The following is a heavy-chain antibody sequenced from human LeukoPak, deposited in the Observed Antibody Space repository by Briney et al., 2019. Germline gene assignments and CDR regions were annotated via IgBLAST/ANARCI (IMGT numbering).Heavy chain of an antibody. CDR1: GFTFSSYA. D-gene: IGHD3-22*01. Sequence: GGSLRLSCAASGFTFSSYAMHWVRQAPGKGLAWVAVISYDGGNEYYADSVKGRFAVSRDNYKNTVYLQINRLRPEDTAVYYCARSDSSGTPMTYWGQGTLVTVSS. V-gene: IGHV3-30*09. CDR2: ISYDGGNE. J-gene: IGHJ4*02. CDR3: ARSDSSGTPMTY.